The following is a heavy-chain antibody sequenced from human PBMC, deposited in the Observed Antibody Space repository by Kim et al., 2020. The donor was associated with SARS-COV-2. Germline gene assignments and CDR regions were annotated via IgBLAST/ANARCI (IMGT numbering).Heavy chain of an antibody. CDR3: AKGAFSYGTIDY. J-gene: IGHJ4*02. D-gene: IGHD5-18*01. V-gene: IGHV3-30*02. Sequence: YYADSVEGRFTISRDNSKNTLYLQRNSLRAEDTSLYYGAKGAFSYGTIDYWGQGTLVTVSS.